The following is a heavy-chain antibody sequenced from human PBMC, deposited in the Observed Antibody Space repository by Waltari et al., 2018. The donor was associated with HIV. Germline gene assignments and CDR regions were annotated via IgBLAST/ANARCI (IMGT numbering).Heavy chain of an antibody. D-gene: IGHD4-17*01. V-gene: IGHV3-21*01. J-gene: IGHJ4*02. CDR2: ISSGSSFI. CDR1: GFPLSSFR. CDR3: ARALTNFGGF. Sequence: EVQLVESGGGLVKPGGSLRLSCAGSGFPLSSFRMNWVRQAPGNGLEWVASISSGSSFIDYADSVKGRFTISRDNAKNSLYLQMKSLRVEDTALYYCARALTNFGGFWGQGTLVTVSS.